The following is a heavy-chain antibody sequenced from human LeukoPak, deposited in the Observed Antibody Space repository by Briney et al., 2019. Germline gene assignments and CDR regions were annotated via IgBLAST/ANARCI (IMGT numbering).Heavy chain of an antibody. V-gene: IGHV1-69*13. D-gene: IGHD6-19*01. CDR2: IIPIFGTA. Sequence: SVKVSCKASGGTFSSYAISWVRQAPGQGLEWMGGIIPIFGTANYAQKFQGRVTITADESTSTAYMELSSLRSEDTAVYYCAGQWLGAEYFQHWGQGTLVTVSS. CDR3: AGQWLGAEYFQH. J-gene: IGHJ1*01. CDR1: GGTFSSYA.